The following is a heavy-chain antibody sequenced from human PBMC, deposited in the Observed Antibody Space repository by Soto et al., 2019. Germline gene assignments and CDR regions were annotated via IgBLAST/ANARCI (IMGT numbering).Heavy chain of an antibody. CDR1: GGSISSGGCC. D-gene: IGHD1-26*01. V-gene: IGHV4-61*08. J-gene: IGHJ6*02. Sequence: SVTLSLTCTVAGGSISSGGCCWSWIRQPPGKGLEWIGYIYYSGSTNYNPSLKSRVTISVDTSKNQFSLKLSSVTAADTAVYYCARKVSAGATPYYYYYGMDVWGQGTTVTVSS. CDR3: ARKVSAGATPYYYYYGMDV. CDR2: IYYSGST.